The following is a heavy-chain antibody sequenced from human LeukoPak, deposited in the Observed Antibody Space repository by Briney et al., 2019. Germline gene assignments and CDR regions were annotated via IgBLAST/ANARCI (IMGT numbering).Heavy chain of an antibody. CDR2: IYTSGNT. Sequence: SETLSLTCTVSGGSISSSSYYWSWIRQPAGKGLEYIGRIYTSGNTNYNPSLKSRVTISVDTSKNQFSLKLSSVTAADTAVYYCARDGGTTGTTGGFDYWGQGTLVTVSS. CDR3: ARDGGTTGTTGGFDY. V-gene: IGHV4-61*02. CDR1: GGSISSSSYY. J-gene: IGHJ4*02. D-gene: IGHD1-1*01.